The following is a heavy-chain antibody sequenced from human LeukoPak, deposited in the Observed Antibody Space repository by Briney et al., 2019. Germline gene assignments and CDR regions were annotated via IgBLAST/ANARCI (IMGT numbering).Heavy chain of an antibody. CDR3: ARDFAGSSWRGYFDY. D-gene: IGHD6-13*01. J-gene: IGHJ4*02. CDR2: IIPIFGTA. V-gene: IGHV1-69*06. CDR1: GGTFSSYA. Sequence: SVKVSCKASGGTFSSYAISWVRQAPGQGLEWMGGIIPIFGTANYAQKFQGRVTITADKSTSTAYMELSSLRSEDTAVYYCARDFAGSSWRGYFDYWGQGTLVTVSS.